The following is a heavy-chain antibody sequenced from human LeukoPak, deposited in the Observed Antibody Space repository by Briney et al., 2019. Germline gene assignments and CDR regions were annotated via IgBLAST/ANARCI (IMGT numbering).Heavy chain of an antibody. CDR3: ARGNILTGYCFDF. J-gene: IGHJ4*02. CDR1: AGSITGYY. D-gene: IGHD3-9*01. V-gene: IGHV4-34*01. CDR2: IHYTGAT. Sequence: SETLSLTCAVYAGSITGYYWSWIRQTPGRGLEWVGEIHYTGATSYNPSLKSRASISTDTSKNQFALRLSSVTAADTAVYYCARGNILTGYCFDFWGQGALVTVYS.